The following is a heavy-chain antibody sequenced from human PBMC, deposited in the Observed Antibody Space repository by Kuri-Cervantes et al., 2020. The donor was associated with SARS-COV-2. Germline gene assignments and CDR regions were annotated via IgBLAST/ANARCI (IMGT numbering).Heavy chain of an antibody. CDR3: AKLALADY. CDR1: GFTFSDYY. CDR2: IYSGGST. V-gene: IGHV3-53*01. D-gene: IGHD3-3*02. Sequence: GGSLRLSCAASGFTFSDYYMSWVRQAPGKGLEWVSVIYSGGSTYYADSVKGRFTISRDNSKNTLSLQMSSLRPEDTALYYCAKLALADYWGQGTLVTVSS. J-gene: IGHJ4*02.